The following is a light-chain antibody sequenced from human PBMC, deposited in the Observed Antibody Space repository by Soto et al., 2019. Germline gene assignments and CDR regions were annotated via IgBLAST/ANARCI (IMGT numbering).Light chain of an antibody. V-gene: IGKV3-11*01. J-gene: IGKJ1*01. CDR2: DAS. CDR3: QHSSNWTRT. Sequence: EIVLTQSPATLSLSPGERATLSCRASQSVSSYLAWYQQKPGQAPRLLIYDASNRATGIPARFSGSGSGTDFTLTISSLDHEDFAFYYYQHSSNWTRTFGQGTKVEIK. CDR1: QSVSSY.